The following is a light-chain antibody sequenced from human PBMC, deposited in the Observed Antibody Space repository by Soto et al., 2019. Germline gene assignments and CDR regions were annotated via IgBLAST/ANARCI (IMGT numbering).Light chain of an antibody. Sequence: NFMLTQPHSVSESPGKTVTISCTRSSGNIASSYVQWYQHRPGSAPTTVIYEDNQRPSGVPDRFSGSKSGASASLAITGLQAEDEADYYCQSYDSSLSGWVFGGGTKLTVL. J-gene: IGLJ3*02. CDR2: EDN. CDR3: QSYDSSLSGWV. CDR1: SGNIASSY. V-gene: IGLV6-57*04.